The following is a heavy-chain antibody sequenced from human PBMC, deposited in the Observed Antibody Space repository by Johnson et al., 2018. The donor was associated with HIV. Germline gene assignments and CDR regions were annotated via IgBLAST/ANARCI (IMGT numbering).Heavy chain of an antibody. CDR1: GFTFDDYA. CDR3: VKDRGRPGTPAAFDI. CDR2: LDWNSGNI. V-gene: IGHV3-9*01. J-gene: IGHJ3*02. Sequence: EVQLVESGVNLVQPGRSLRLSCAASGFTFDDYAIQWVRQAPGKGLAWVSGLDWNSGNIGNTDSVKGRFTISRDNSKSTLYLQMNSLRVEDTAVYYCVKDRGRPGTPAAFDIWGQGTMVTVSS. D-gene: IGHD3-10*01.